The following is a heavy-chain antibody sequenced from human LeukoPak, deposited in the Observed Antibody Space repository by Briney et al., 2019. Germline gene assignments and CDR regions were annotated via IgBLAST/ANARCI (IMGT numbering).Heavy chain of an antibody. Sequence: GESLKISCRVFGDNLASYWIGWVRQMPGKALEWMGIIYPGDSDTRYSPSFQGQVTISADKSISTAYLQWSSLKASDTAMYYCVRRVGNSKYDYWGQGTLVTVSS. CDR2: IYPGDSDT. CDR1: GDNLASYW. CDR3: VRRVGNSKYDY. J-gene: IGHJ4*02. D-gene: IGHD4-11*01. V-gene: IGHV5-51*01.